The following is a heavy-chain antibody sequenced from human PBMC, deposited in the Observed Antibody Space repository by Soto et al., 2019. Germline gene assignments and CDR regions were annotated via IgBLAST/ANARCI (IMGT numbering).Heavy chain of an antibody. D-gene: IGHD5-18*01. J-gene: IGHJ6*02. Sequence: KRSATLSITFTVSGCCISSYYWSWIRQPPGTGLEWIGYIYYSGSTNYNPSLKSRVTISVDTSKNQFSLKLSSVTAADTAVYYCARDRGYSYGLDYYYYGMDVWGQGTTVTVSS. CDR3: ARDRGYSYGLDYYYYGMDV. CDR1: GCCISSYY. V-gene: IGHV4-59*01. CDR2: IYYSGST.